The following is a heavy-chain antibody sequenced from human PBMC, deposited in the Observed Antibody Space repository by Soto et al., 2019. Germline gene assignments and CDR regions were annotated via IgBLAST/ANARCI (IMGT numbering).Heavy chain of an antibody. J-gene: IGHJ4*02. Sequence: ASVKVSCKASGYTFTYYAISWLRQAPGQGLEWMGWISANNGNTNYAQKFQGRVTMTTDTSTSTAYMELSSLRSEDTAVYYCARSEGATPKIDYWGQGTLVTVSS. CDR3: ARSEGATPKIDY. V-gene: IGHV1-18*01. CDR2: ISANNGNT. D-gene: IGHD1-26*01. CDR1: GYTFTYYA.